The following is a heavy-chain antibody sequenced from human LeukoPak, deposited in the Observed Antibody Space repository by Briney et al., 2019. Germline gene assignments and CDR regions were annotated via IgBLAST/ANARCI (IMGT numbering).Heavy chain of an antibody. CDR1: GGSISSSY. CDR3: ARAINAIGSGYHYHPYYFDY. J-gene: IGHJ4*02. D-gene: IGHD3-22*01. V-gene: IGHV4-4*09. CDR2: IYISGST. Sequence: SETLSLTCTVSGGSISSSYWSWIRQPPGKGLEWIGYIYISGSTDYNPSLKSRVTISLDTSKNQFSLKLSSVTAADTAVYYCARAINAIGSGYHYHPYYFDYWGQGTLVTVSS.